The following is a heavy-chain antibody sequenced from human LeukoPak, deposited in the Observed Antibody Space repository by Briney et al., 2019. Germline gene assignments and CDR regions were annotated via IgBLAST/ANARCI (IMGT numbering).Heavy chain of an antibody. Sequence: GASVKVSCKASGYTFTSYDINWVRQATGQGLEWMGWMNPNSGNTGYAQKFQGRVTMTRNTSISTAYMERSSLRSEDTAVYYCARGSSVDTAMVTDYWGQGTLVTVSS. D-gene: IGHD5-18*01. CDR2: MNPNSGNT. J-gene: IGHJ4*02. CDR1: GYTFTSYD. V-gene: IGHV1-8*01. CDR3: ARGSSVDTAMVTDY.